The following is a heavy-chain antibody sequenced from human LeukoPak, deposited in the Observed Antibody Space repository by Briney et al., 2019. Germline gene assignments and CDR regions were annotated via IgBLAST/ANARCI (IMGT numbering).Heavy chain of an antibody. CDR3: ARDPPYYYDSSGPEY. CDR2: ISSSSSYI. D-gene: IGHD3-22*01. V-gene: IGHV3-21*01. J-gene: IGHJ4*02. Sequence: GGSLRLSCAASGFTFSSYSMNWVRQAPGKGLEWVSSISSSSSYIYYADSVKGRFTISRHNPKNSLYLQMNSLRAEDTAVYYCARDPPYYYDSSGPEYWGQGTLVTVSS. CDR1: GFTFSSYS.